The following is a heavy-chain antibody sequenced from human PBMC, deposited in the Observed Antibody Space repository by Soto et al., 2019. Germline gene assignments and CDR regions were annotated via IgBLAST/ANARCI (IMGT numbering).Heavy chain of an antibody. V-gene: IGHV3-30*18. CDR1: GFAFSSYG. Sequence: GGSLRLSCAASGFAFSSYGMHWVRQAPGEGLEWVAVISYDGSDSLDGSHKYYADSVKGRFTISRDNSKNTLYLQMDSLRAEDTAVYYCAKLASWDYVDWFDPWGQGTMVTVSS. D-gene: IGHD4-17*01. CDR3: AKLASWDYVDWFDP. CDR2: ISYDGSDSLDGSHK. J-gene: IGHJ5*02.